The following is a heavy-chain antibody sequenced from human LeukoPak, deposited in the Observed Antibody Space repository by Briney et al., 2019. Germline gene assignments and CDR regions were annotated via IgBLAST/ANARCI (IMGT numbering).Heavy chain of an antibody. CDR3: ARLSPYLGSGSSAFPDDF. CDR1: GGPISSSPYY. V-gene: IGHV4-39*01. J-gene: IGHJ4*02. Sequence: SETLSLTCTVSGGPISSSPYYWGWIRQPPGKGLEWIGRISYSGSTFYNPSLKSRLTMSVDTSKNQFSLKLSSLTAADTAVFYCARLSPYLGSGSSAFPDDFWGQGTLVTVSS. CDR2: ISYSGST. D-gene: IGHD3-10*01.